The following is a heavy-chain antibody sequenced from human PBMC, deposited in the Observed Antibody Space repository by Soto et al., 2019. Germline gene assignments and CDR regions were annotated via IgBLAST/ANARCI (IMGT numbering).Heavy chain of an antibody. CDR2: ISYDGSNK. D-gene: IGHD1-26*01. J-gene: IGHJ4*02. Sequence: QVQLVESGGGVVQPGRSLRLSCAASGFTFSSYAMHWVSQAPGKGLEWVAVISYDGSNKYYADSVKGRFTISRDNSKNTLYLQMNSLRAEDTAVYYCARDRVGAINYFDYWGQGTLVTVSS. V-gene: IGHV3-30-3*01. CDR3: ARDRVGAINYFDY. CDR1: GFTFSSYA.